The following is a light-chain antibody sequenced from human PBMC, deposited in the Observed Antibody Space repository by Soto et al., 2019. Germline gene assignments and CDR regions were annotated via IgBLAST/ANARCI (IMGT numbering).Light chain of an antibody. CDR2: DAS. CDR1: QTVRNNY. V-gene: IGKV3D-20*02. Sequence: EIGLTQSPGTLSLSPGERATLSCMASQTVRNNYLAWYQHKPGQAPRLLIYDASSRATGIPDRFSGGGSGTDFTLTISSLEPEDFAVYYCQQRSNWPITFGQGTRLEIK. CDR3: QQRSNWPIT. J-gene: IGKJ5*01.